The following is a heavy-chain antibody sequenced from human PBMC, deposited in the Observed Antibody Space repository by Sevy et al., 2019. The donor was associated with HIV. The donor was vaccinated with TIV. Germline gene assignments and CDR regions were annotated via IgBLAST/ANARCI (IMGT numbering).Heavy chain of an antibody. J-gene: IGHJ4*02. Sequence: ASVVSCKASGYTFTGYYMYWVRQAPGQGLEWMGWINPNSGGTNYAQKFQGRVTMTRDTSISTAYMELSRLRSDDTAVYYCARDALLRGGYLDYWGQGTLVTVSS. V-gene: IGHV1-2*02. CDR3: ARDALLRGGYLDY. CDR2: INPNSGGT. D-gene: IGHD3-10*01. CDR1: GYTFTGYY.